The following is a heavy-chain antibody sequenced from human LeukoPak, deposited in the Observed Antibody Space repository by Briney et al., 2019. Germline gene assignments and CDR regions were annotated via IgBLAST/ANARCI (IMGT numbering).Heavy chain of an antibody. CDR1: GFTFRSYS. Sequence: GESMKTSCAASGFTFRSYSMNWVRQAPGKGLEWVSSISSSSSYIYYADSVKGRFTISRDNAKNSLYLQMNSLRAEDTAVYYCARDHLVAPWGQGTLLTVSS. D-gene: IGHD2-15*01. CDR2: ISSSSSYI. V-gene: IGHV3-21*01. CDR3: ARDHLVAP. J-gene: IGHJ5*02.